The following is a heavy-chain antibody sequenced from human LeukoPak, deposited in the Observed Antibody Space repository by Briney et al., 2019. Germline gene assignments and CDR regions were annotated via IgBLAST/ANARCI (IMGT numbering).Heavy chain of an antibody. CDR2: IYSGGIYNDGTT. CDR3: ARRELLGYSYGLRTFNI. J-gene: IGHJ3*02. D-gene: IGHD5-18*01. CDR1: GFTVSSNY. V-gene: IGHV3-66*04. Sequence: PGGSLRLSCAASGFTVSSNYMSWVRQAPGKGLEWVSVIYSGGIYNDGTTNYGDSVKGRFTISRDNSKNTLYLQMNSLRAEDTAAYYCARRELLGYSYGLRTFNIWGQGTTVTVSS.